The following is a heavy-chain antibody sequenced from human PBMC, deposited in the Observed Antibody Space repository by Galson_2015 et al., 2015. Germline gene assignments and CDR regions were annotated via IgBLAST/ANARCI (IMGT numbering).Heavy chain of an antibody. J-gene: IGHJ4*02. CDR1: GFTFNDYW. CDR2: INNDGSST. V-gene: IGHV3-74*01. CDR3: AKARITRDYSATGSANFDS. Sequence: SLRLSCAASGFTFNDYWMHWVRQAPGKGLVWVSRINNDGSSTSYGDFGKGRFIISRDNAKNTLYLQMNSLRGEDTAVYYCAKARITRDYSATGSANFDSWGQGTLVTVSS. D-gene: IGHD5-24*01.